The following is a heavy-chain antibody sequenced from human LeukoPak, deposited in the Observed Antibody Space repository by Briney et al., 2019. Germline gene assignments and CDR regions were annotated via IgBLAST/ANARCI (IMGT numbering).Heavy chain of an antibody. J-gene: IGHJ1*01. CDR2: TYYSGST. V-gene: IGHV4-59*08. CDR1: GVSISIYY. Sequence: SETLSLTCTVSGVSISIYYWSWVRQPPGKGLEWIGYTYYSGSTKYNPSLKSRVTISVNTSKNQFSLKLTSVTAADTAVYLCASYSGTYQYPEYIHHWGQGTLVTVSS. D-gene: IGHD1-26*01. CDR3: ASYSGTYQYPEYIHH.